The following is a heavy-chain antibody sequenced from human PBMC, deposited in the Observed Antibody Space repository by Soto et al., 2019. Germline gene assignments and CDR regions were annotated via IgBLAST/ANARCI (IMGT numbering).Heavy chain of an antibody. V-gene: IGHV1-2*04. J-gene: IGHJ4*02. CDR2: INPNSGDT. CDR1: GYIFTGDY. D-gene: IGHD6-19*01. Sequence: VASVKCYCKASGYIFTGDYMHLVRQAPGQGLEWMGWINPNSGDTNYTQKFQGWVTMTRDTSISTAYMELSRLRSDDTAVYYCATSRISIAVAGETEYYFDYWGQGTPVTVSS. CDR3: ATSRISIAVAGETEYYFDY.